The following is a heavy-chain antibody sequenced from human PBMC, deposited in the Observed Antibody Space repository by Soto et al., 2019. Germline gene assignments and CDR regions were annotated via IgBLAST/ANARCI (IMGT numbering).Heavy chain of an antibody. Sequence: QVQLQQWGAGLLKPSETLSLTCAVYGGSFSGYYWSWIRQPPGKGLEWIGEINHSGSTNYNPSLKSRATISVDTSKTQFSLKLSSVTAADTAVYYCARGGRGYSRYYGMDVWGQGTTVTVSS. D-gene: IGHD5-18*01. J-gene: IGHJ6*02. V-gene: IGHV4-34*01. CDR3: ARGGRGYSRYYGMDV. CDR1: GGSFSGYY. CDR2: INHSGST.